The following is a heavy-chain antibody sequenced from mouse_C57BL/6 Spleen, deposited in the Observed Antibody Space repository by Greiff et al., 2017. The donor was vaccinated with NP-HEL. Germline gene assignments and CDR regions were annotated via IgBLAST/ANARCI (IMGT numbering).Heavy chain of an antibody. Sequence: QVHVKQPGTELVKPGASVKLSCKASGYPFTSYWMHWVKQRPGQGLEWIGNINPSNGGTNYNEKFKSKATLTVDKSYSTAYMQLSSLTSEDSAVYYFSSPFYYGNYDYFDYWGQGTTLTVSS. J-gene: IGHJ2*01. D-gene: IGHD2-1*01. CDR2: INPSNGGT. CDR3: SSPFYYGNYDYFDY. V-gene: IGHV1-53*01. CDR1: GYPFTSYW.